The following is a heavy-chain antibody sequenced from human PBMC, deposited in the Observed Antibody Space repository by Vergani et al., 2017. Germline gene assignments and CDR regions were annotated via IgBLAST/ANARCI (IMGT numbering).Heavy chain of an antibody. CDR2: IYPGDSEV. V-gene: IGHV5-51*01. Sequence: EKQLVQSGSETKKPGEPLKIFCQAFGYIFSNFWIGWVRQRPGRGLEWMVIIYPGDSEVKSNPTFRGQVIFSVDTSVTTAYLHWRSLQASNTATYFCDSGEYASENGGGLELWCKGTNITVSS. D-gene: IGHD2-15*01. J-gene: IGHJ3*01. CDR1: GYIFSNFW. CDR3: DSGEYASENGGGLEL.